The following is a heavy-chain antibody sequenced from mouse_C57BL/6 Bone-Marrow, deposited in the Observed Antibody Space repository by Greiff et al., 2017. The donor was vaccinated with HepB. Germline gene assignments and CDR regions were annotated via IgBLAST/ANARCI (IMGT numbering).Heavy chain of an antibody. CDR1: GYSITSDY. D-gene: IGHD2-5*01. CDR3: ARYRGGYSNYGYWYFDV. V-gene: IGHV3-8*01. CDR2: ISYSGST. Sequence: EVKLMESGPGLAKPSQTLSLTCSVTGYSITSDYWNWIRKFPGNKLEYMGYISYSGSTYYNPSLKSRISITRDTSKNQYYLQLNSVTTEDTATYYCARYRGGYSNYGYWYFDVWGTGTTVTVSS. J-gene: IGHJ1*03.